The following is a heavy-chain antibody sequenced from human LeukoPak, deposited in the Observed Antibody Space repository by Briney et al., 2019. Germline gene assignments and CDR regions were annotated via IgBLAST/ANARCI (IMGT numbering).Heavy chain of an antibody. Sequence: GRSLRLSCAASGFSFSSYGMHWVRQAPGKGLEWVAVISYDGSNKYYADSVKGRFTISRDNSKNTLYLQMSSLRAEDTAVYYCAKDPSYNWNYLTYWGQGTLVTVSS. CDR2: ISYDGSNK. V-gene: IGHV3-30*18. D-gene: IGHD1-20*01. J-gene: IGHJ4*02. CDR1: GFSFSSYG. CDR3: AKDPSYNWNYLTY.